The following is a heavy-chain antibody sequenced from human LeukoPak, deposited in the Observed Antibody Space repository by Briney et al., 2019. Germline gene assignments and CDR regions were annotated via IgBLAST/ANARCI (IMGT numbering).Heavy chain of an antibody. CDR2: ISSSSSYI. CDR3: AREPYGSGSYSLDY. J-gene: IGHJ4*02. V-gene: IGHV3-21*01. Sequence: GRSLRLSCAASGFTFSSYSMNWVRQAPGKGLEWVSSISSSSSYIYYADSVKGRFTISRDNAKNSLYLQMNSLRAEDTAVYYCAREPYGSGSYSLDYWGQGTLVTVSS. D-gene: IGHD3-10*01. CDR1: GFTFSSYS.